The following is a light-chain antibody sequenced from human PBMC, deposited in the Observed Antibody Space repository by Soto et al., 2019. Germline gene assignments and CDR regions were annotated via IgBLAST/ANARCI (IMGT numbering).Light chain of an antibody. V-gene: IGLV2-8*01. Sequence: SALTQPPSASGSPGQSVTISCTGTSSDVGAYDYVSWYQQHPGKAPKLMIYEINKRPSGVPDRFSGSKSGNTASLTISGLQAEDEADYYCSSYTSSSTLVFGSGTKVTVL. CDR3: SSYTSSSTLV. J-gene: IGLJ1*01. CDR1: SSDVGAYDY. CDR2: EIN.